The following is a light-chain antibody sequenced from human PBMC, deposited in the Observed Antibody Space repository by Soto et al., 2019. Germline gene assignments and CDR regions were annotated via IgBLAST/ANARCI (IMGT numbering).Light chain of an antibody. CDR1: QSISNY. Sequence: DIQMTQSPSSLSASVGDRVTITCRASQSISNYLNWYQQKPGKAPTLLIYAPSNLQSGVPSRFSGSGSGTDFTRTISRLQVEDFATYYWQQTYSTPPLTFGGGTKVEIK. CDR3: QQTYSTPPLT. J-gene: IGKJ4*01. V-gene: IGKV1-39*01. CDR2: APS.